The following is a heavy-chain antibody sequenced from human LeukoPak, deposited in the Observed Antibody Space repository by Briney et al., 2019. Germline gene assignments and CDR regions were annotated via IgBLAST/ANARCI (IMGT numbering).Heavy chain of an antibody. CDR1: RYTFTHSS. Sequence: GASLKVSCKPSRYTFTHSSIHWVPQAPGHRLEWMGIINPTGGSAGFAQKFQGRVTMNRDMSTSTFYMELSSLRSEDTAVYYCGKSNGYGLVDIWGQGTMVTVSS. CDR3: GKSNGYGLVDI. V-gene: IGHV1-46*01. J-gene: IGHJ3*02. D-gene: IGHD3-10*01. CDR2: INPTGGSA.